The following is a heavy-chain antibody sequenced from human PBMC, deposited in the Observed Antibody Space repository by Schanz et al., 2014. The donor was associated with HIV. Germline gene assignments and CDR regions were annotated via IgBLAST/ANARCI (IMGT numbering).Heavy chain of an antibody. Sequence: VQLVESGGGLVQPGGSLRLSCVTSGFTFRDYAMSWVRQAPGKGLEWVAVISYDGSKKYYADSVKGRFTISRDNSKNTLYLQMNSLRAEDTAVYYCARGLPADYWGQGTLVTVSS. J-gene: IGHJ4*02. CDR2: ISYDGSKK. D-gene: IGHD5-18*01. CDR1: GFTFRDYA. CDR3: ARGLPADY. V-gene: IGHV3-30*03.